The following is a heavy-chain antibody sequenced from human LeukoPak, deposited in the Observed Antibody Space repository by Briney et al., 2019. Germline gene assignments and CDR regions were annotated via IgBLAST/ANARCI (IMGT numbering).Heavy chain of an antibody. Sequence: GGSLRLSCAASGFTFSSYGMRWVRQAPGKGLEWVAFIRYDGSNKYYADSVKGRFTISRDNSKNTLYLQMNSLRAEDTAVYYCAKGGYDILTGYYSLDYYFDYWGQGTLVTVSS. CDR1: GFTFSSYG. CDR3: AKGGYDILTGYYSLDYYFDY. D-gene: IGHD3-9*01. CDR2: IRYDGSNK. J-gene: IGHJ4*02. V-gene: IGHV3-30*02.